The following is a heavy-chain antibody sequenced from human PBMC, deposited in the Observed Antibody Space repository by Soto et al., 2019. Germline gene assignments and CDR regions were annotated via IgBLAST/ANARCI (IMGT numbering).Heavy chain of an antibody. Sequence: PSETLSLTCTVSGGSLFVDYCTWIRQPAGGGLEWIGRINSDGNTNYSPSLKSRVTMSVDPSRKHFSLNLTSVTAADTASYFCARARRLENWFDPWGPGIKVTVSS. CDR1: GGSLFVDY. CDR2: INSDGNT. D-gene: IGHD5-12*01. CDR3: ARARRLENWFDP. V-gene: IGHV4-4*07. J-gene: IGHJ5*02.